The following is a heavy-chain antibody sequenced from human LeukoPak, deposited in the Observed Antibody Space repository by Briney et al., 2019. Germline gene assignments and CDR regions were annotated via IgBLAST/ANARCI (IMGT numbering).Heavy chain of an antibody. J-gene: IGHJ4*02. CDR1: GGTFSSYA. D-gene: IGHD4-17*01. CDR2: IIPIFGTA. V-gene: IGHV1-69*05. CDR3: ASTDYGDHLYYFDY. Sequence: SVKVSCKASGGTFSSYAISWVRQAPGQGLEWMGRIIPIFGTANYAQKFQGRVTITTDESTSTAYMELSSLRSEDTAVYYCASTDYGDHLYYFDYWGQGTLVTVSS.